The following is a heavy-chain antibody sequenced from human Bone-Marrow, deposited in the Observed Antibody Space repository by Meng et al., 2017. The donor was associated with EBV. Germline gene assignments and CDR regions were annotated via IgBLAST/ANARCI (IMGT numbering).Heavy chain of an antibody. CDR3: AGGWAPDY. V-gene: IGHV1-2*06. CDR1: GYNFRNYF. J-gene: IGHJ4*02. D-gene: IGHD6-19*01. CDR2: INPLTGVT. Sequence: QWVQSGAEVKKPGASVKVSCKASGYNFRNYFMHWGRQAPGQGLEYMGRINPLTGVTNYVQKFQGRVTVTRDTSISTSYMELSGLTHDDTAVYFCAGGWAPDYWGQGTLVTVSS.